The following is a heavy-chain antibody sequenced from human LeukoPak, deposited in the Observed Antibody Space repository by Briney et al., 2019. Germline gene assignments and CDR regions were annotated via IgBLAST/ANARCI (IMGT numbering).Heavy chain of an antibody. J-gene: IGHJ4*02. Sequence: PGGSLRLSCAASGFTVGSNYMSWVRQAPGKGLEWVSVIYSGGSTYYADSVKGRFTISRDNSKNTLYLQMNSLRAEDTAVYYCARDRPHSYYYDSSGSPGDWGQGTLVTVSS. CDR1: GFTVGSNY. V-gene: IGHV3-66*02. CDR2: IYSGGST. CDR3: ARDRPHSYYYDSSGSPGD. D-gene: IGHD3-22*01.